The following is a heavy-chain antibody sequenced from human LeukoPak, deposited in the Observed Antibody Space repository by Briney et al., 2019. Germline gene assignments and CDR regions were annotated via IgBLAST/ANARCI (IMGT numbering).Heavy chain of an antibody. J-gene: IGHJ4*02. CDR3: VRRGFGGGRYFDY. Sequence: PSETLSLTCTVSAGSISSYYWSSIRQPPGKGLEWIGYIYYSGSTNYNPSLKSRVTISVDTSKNQFSLKLSSVTAADTAVYYCVRRGFGGGRYFDYWGQGTLVTVSS. CDR2: IYYSGST. CDR1: AGSISSYY. V-gene: IGHV4-59*08. D-gene: IGHD1-26*01.